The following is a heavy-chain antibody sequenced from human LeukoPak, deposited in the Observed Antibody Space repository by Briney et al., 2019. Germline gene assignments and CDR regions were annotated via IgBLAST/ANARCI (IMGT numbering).Heavy chain of an antibody. CDR1: GGSISSYY. J-gene: IGHJ4*02. D-gene: IGHD3-9*01. Sequence: SEILSLTCTVSGGSISSYYWSWIRQPPGKGLEWIGYIYYSGSTNYNPSLKSRVTISVDTSKNQFSLKLSSVTAADTAVYYCARARYFDWFSFYFDYWGQGTLVTVSS. V-gene: IGHV4-59*01. CDR3: ARARYFDWFSFYFDY. CDR2: IYYSGST.